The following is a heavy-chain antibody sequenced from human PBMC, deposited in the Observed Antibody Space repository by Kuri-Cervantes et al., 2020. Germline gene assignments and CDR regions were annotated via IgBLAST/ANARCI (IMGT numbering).Heavy chain of an antibody. CDR1: GFTFSSYA. V-gene: IGHV3-30-3*01. Sequence: GESLKISCAASGFTFSSYAMHWVRQAPGKGLEWVAVISYDGSNKYYADSVKSRFTISRDNSKNTLYLQMNSLRAEDTAVYYCARDPRGSAGRYGPEIGGMDVWGQGTTVTVSS. J-gene: IGHJ6*02. CDR3: ARDPRGSAGRYGPEIGGMDV. CDR2: ISYDGSNK. D-gene: IGHD3-10*01.